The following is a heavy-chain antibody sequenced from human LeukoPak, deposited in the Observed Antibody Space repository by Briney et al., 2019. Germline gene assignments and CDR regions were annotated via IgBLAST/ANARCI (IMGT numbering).Heavy chain of an antibody. D-gene: IGHD5-18*01. J-gene: IGHJ4*02. CDR1: GLAFSSDR. Sequence: GGTLRLSCTASGLAFSSDRKAWVRQAPGQGLGWVAMISYYGSNKFYADSVKGRFTISRDNSKNTLYLQMDSAAATDMSLCYCPKDSEGGNVYGHFDYWGQGTLVTVSS. V-gene: IGHV3-30*18. CDR2: ISYYGSNK. CDR3: PKDSEGGNVYGHFDY.